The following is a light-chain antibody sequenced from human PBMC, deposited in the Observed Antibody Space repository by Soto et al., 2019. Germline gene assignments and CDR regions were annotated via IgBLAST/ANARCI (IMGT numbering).Light chain of an antibody. CDR3: ETWDSSARV. CDR1: SGNSAYI. V-gene: IGLV4-60*01. Sequence: QLVLTQSSSASASLGSSVTLTCTLSSGNSAYIIAWHQQQPGKAPRFLMQLEGSRSYHKGSAVPDRFSGSSSGADRSLTISNLKLEDEADYHCETWDSSARVFGGGTKLTVL. CDR2: LEGSRSY. J-gene: IGLJ3*02.